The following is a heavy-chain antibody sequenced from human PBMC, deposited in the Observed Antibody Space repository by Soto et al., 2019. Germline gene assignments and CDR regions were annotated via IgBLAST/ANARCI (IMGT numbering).Heavy chain of an antibody. D-gene: IGHD6-25*01. CDR3: AREGGSVSLAPKNNCFDT. V-gene: IGHV1-2*02. CDR1: GYTFTDYH. CDR2: INANNGGA. J-gene: IGHJ5*02. Sequence: GASVKVSCKPSGYTFTDYHIHWVRQAPGQGLEFMGWINANNGGAGSAQQFQGRVTVTRDTSISTVYMELSNLRSDDTAVYYCAREGGSVSLAPKNNCFDTWRQGTRVTSPQ.